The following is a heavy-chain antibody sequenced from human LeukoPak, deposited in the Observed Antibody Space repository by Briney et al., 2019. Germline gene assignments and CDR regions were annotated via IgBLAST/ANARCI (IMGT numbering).Heavy chain of an antibody. Sequence: SETLSLTCTVSGGSISSYYWSWIRQPPGKGLEWIGYIYYSGSTNYNPSLKSRVTISVDTSKNQFSLKLSSVTAADTAVYYCARLLSGYDSHFQHWGQGTLVTVSP. CDR1: GGSISSYY. J-gene: IGHJ1*01. V-gene: IGHV4-59*08. D-gene: IGHD5-12*01. CDR3: ARLLSGYDSHFQH. CDR2: IYYSGST.